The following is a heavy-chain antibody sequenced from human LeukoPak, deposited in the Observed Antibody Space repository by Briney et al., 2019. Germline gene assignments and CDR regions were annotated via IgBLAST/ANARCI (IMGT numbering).Heavy chain of an antibody. J-gene: IGHJ4*02. CDR2: IIPIFGTA. Sequence: GASVKVSCKASGGTFSSYAISWVRQAPGQGLEWMGGIIPIFGTANYAQKFQGRVTITADESTSTAYMELSSLRSEDTAVYYCARTDPDIVLMVYAIRGGAFDYWGQGTLVTVSS. CDR1: GGTFSSYA. CDR3: ARTDPDIVLMVYAIRGGAFDY. D-gene: IGHD2-8*01. V-gene: IGHV1-69*13.